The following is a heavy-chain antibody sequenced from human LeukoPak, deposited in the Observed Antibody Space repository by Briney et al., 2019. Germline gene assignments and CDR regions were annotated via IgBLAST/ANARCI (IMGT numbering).Heavy chain of an antibody. D-gene: IGHD6-13*01. Sequence: ASVTVSCKASGYTFTSYGISWVRQPPGQGQERVGWINAYNGSTNYAHKLQGRVTMTTDTSTSTAYMELRSLRSDGTAVYYCARDTCVQQLVAGTFDIWGQGTMVTVSS. CDR1: GYTFTSYG. CDR2: INAYNGST. J-gene: IGHJ3*02. CDR3: ARDTCVQQLVAGTFDI. V-gene: IGHV1-18*01.